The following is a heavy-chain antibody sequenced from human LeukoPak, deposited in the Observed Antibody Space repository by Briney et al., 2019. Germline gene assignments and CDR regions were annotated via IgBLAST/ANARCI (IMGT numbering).Heavy chain of an antibody. J-gene: IGHJ6*02. CDR3: ARLSSTLYYSMDV. CDR2: IQNSAIYRAKI. D-gene: IGHD6-6*01. CDR1: GGSISYCY. Sequence: SETLSLTCAVSGGSISYCYWTWIRQPPGKGLEWVGYIQNSAIYRAKIKSSPSLQSRVSLSIDTSKNQVSLTVNSVTAADTAVYYCARLSSTLYYSMDVWGPGTAVTVSS. V-gene: IGHV4-59*08.